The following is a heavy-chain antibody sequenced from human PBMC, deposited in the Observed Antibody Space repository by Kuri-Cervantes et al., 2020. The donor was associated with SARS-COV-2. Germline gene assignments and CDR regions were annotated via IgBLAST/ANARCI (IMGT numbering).Heavy chain of an antibody. D-gene: IGHD1-1*01. CDR3: VRDGDHWNFDY. CDR1: GFSFDDYA. V-gene: IGHV3-9*01. Sequence: LSLTCAASGFSFDDYAMHWVRQVPGQGLEWVSRISWNGGSIGYAVSVKGRFTISRDNAKNMLFLQMNSLRAEDTAVYYCVRDGDHWNFDYWGQGTLVTVSS. CDR2: ISWNGGSI. J-gene: IGHJ4*02.